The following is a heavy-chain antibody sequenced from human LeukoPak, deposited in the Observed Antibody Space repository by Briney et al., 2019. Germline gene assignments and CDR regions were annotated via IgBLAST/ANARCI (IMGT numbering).Heavy chain of an antibody. Sequence: SETLSLTCTVSGGSISSFYWNWIRQPPGKGLEWIGYIYYTGSASYNPSLKSRVTISVDTSENQFSLKLSSVTAADTAVYYCARHDSWEPSHHWGQGTLVTVSS. CDR1: GGSISSFY. V-gene: IGHV4-59*08. J-gene: IGHJ1*01. CDR3: ARHDSWEPSHH. D-gene: IGHD3/OR15-3a*01. CDR2: IYYTGSA.